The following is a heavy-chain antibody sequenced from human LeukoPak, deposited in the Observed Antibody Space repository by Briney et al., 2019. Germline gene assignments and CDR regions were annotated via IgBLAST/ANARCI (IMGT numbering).Heavy chain of an antibody. J-gene: IGHJ4*02. CDR1: GFTFSSYA. CDR3: AKTTHDSSGYYYFGY. D-gene: IGHD3-22*01. Sequence: GGSLRLSCAASGFTFSSYAMSWVRQAPGKGLEWVSAISGSGGSTYYADSVKGRFTIARDNSKNTLYLQMNSLRAEDTAVYYCAKTTHDSSGYYYFGYWGQGTLVTVSS. V-gene: IGHV3-23*01. CDR2: ISGSGGST.